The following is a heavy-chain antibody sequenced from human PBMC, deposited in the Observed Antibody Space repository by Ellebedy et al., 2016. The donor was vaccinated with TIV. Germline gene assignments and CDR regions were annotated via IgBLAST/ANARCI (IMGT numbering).Heavy chain of an antibody. D-gene: IGHD4-17*01. CDR1: AFSFSSYW. CDR3: ATDGSYGDYLSPQHAFTI. V-gene: IGHV3-7*01. Sequence: GGSLRLSCAASAFSFSSYWMTWVRQAPGKGLEWVANINQGGSVKYYVDSVKGRFTISRDNVKNSLYLQVNSLRAEDTAVYYCATDGSYGDYLSPQHAFTIWGQGTMVTVSS. J-gene: IGHJ3*02. CDR2: INQGGSVK.